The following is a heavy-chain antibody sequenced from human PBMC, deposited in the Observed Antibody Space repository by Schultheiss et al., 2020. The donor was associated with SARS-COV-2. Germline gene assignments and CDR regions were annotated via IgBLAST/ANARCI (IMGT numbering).Heavy chain of an antibody. V-gene: IGHV1-46*01. Sequence: GESLKISCKASGYTFTSYYMHWVRQAPGQGLEWMGIINPSGGSTSYAQKFQGRVTITADKSTSTAYMELSSLRSEDTAVYYCAIGRLPHGYYFDYWGQGTLVTVSS. CDR2: INPSGGST. CDR3: AIGRLPHGYYFDY. D-gene: IGHD6-25*01. J-gene: IGHJ4*02. CDR1: GYTFTSYY.